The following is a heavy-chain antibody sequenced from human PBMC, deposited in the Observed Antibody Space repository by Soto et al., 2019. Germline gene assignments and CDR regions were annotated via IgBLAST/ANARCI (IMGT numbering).Heavy chain of an antibody. Sequence: HPGGSLRLSCAASGFTVSSNYMSWVRQAPGKGLEWVSVIYSGGSTYYADSVKGRFTISRDNSKNTLYLQMNSLRAEDTAVYYCACGSSWYETIYYYYYYMDVRGKGTTVTVSS. J-gene: IGHJ6*03. CDR2: IYSGGST. D-gene: IGHD6-13*01. CDR1: GFTVSSNY. CDR3: ACGSSWYETIYYYYYYMDV. V-gene: IGHV3-66*01.